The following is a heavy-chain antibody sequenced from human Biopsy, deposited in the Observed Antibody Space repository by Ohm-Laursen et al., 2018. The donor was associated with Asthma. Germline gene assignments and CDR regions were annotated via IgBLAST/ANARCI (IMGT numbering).Heavy chain of an antibody. D-gene: IGHD3-22*01. CDR1: GDSITSGGCC. CDR3: ARIPRRSGSYFVDY. CDR2: IHHSGTS. J-gene: IGHJ4*02. V-gene: IGHV4-31*03. Sequence: PSDTLSLTCTVSGDSITSGGCCWNWIRQHPGKGLEWIGYIHHSGTSYFNPSLKSRVSFSRDTSKNQFSLRLSSVTAADTAMYYCARIPRRSGSYFVDYWGQRALVTVSS.